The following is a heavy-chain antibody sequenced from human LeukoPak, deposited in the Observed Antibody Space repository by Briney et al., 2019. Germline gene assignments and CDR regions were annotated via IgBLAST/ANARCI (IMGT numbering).Heavy chain of an antibody. Sequence: GGSLRLSCAASGFTFDDYAMHWVRQAPGKGLEWVSGISWNSGSIGYADSVKGRFTISRDNAKNSLYLQVNSLRAEDMALYYCAKDKAYSSSCIDYWGQGTLVTVSS. D-gene: IGHD6-13*01. J-gene: IGHJ4*02. CDR2: ISWNSGSI. V-gene: IGHV3-9*03. CDR1: GFTFDDYA. CDR3: AKDKAYSSSCIDY.